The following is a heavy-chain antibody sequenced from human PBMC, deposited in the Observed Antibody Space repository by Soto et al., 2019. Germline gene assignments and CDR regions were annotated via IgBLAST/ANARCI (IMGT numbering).Heavy chain of an antibody. CDR3: SRELLWFGESLNWFDP. D-gene: IGHD3-10*01. Sequence: QVQLQESGPGLVKPSQTLSLTCTVSGGSISSGDYYWSWIRQPPGKGLEWIGYIYYSGSTYYNPSLKSRVTISVDTSKNQFSLKLSSVTAADTAVYYCSRELLWFGESLNWFDPWGQGTLVTVSS. V-gene: IGHV4-30-4*01. CDR2: IYYSGST. CDR1: GGSISSGDYY. J-gene: IGHJ5*02.